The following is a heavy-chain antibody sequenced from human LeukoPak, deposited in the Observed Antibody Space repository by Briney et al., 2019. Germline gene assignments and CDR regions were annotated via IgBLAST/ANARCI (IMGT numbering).Heavy chain of an antibody. D-gene: IGHD2-15*01. CDR1: GCTFSSYA. J-gene: IGHJ3*02. CDR3: AGAVCSGGSCYSGAFDI. CDR2: IIPIFGTA. Sequence: GSSVKVSCKASGCTFSSYAISWVRQAPGQGLEWMGGIIPIFGTANYAQKFQGRVTSTADESTSTAYMELSSLRSEDTAVYYCAGAVCSGGSCYSGAFDIWGQGTMVTVSS. V-gene: IGHV1-69*01.